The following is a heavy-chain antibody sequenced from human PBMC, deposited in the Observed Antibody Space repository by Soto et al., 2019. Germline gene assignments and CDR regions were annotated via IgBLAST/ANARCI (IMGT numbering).Heavy chain of an antibody. CDR3: ARHADDSDL. D-gene: IGHD2-21*02. V-gene: IGHV4-31*03. CDR2: IYYSGYT. J-gene: IGHJ5*02. Sequence: QVQLQESGPGLVKPSQTLSLTCTVSGASLSSANYYWSWIRQYPGKGLEWIGYIYYSGYTYYSPSLRSRVTISMDTSKNQVSLELSSVTAADTAMYYCARHADDSDLWGQGTLVTVSS. CDR1: GASLSSANYY.